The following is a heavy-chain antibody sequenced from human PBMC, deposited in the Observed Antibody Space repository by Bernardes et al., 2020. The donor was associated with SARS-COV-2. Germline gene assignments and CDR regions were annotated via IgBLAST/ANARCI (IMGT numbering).Heavy chain of an antibody. J-gene: IGHJ2*01. V-gene: IGHV4-34*01. CDR2: SKHSGST. CDR1: GGSISGYY. D-gene: IGHD3-10*01. Sequence: SETLSLTCAVYGGSISGYYWSWIRQPPGKGLEWIGESKHSGSTHYKSSLKSRVTISVDTSKNQFSLKVSSVTAADTAVYYCARGVRPLRRYYGSGSYRYWYFDIWGRGTLVTVSS. CDR3: ARGVRPLRRYYGSGSYRYWYFDI.